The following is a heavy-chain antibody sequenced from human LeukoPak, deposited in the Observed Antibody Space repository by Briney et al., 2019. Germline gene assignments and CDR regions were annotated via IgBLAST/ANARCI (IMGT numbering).Heavy chain of an antibody. CDR3: ARSYFYDSSGYLFYAFDI. Sequence: ASVKVSCKASGYTFTGYYMHWVRQAPGQGLEWMGWIDPNSGGTNYAQKFQGRVTMTRDTSSSTAYMELSRLRSDDTAVYLCARSYFYDSSGYLFYAFDIWGQGTMVTVSS. CDR1: GYTFTGYY. J-gene: IGHJ3*02. D-gene: IGHD3-22*01. CDR2: IDPNSGGT. V-gene: IGHV1-2*02.